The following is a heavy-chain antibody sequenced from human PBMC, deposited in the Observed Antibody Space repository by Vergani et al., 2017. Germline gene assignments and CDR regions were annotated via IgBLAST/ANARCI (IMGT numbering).Heavy chain of an antibody. D-gene: IGHD3-22*01. V-gene: IGHV4-31*03. CDR3: ARVDSCYYYYTDGGRWFDT. CDR2: IYYSGST. Sequence: QVQLQESGPGLVKPSQTLSLTCTVSGGSISSGGYYWSWIRQHPGKGLEWIGYIYYSGSTYYNPSLKSRVTISVDTSKNQFSLELSSVTAEDTAVYYCARVDSCYYYYTDGGRWFDTWGQGTLVTVSS. CDR1: GGSISSGGYY. J-gene: IGHJ5*02.